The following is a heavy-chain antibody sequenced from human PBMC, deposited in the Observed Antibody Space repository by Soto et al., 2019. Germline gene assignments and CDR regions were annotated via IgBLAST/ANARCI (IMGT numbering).Heavy chain of an antibody. Sequence: GGSLRLSCAASGFTFSSYWMSWVRQAPGKGLEWVANIKQDGSEKYYVDSVKGRFTISRDNAKNSLYLQMNSLRAEDTAVYYCASSLAMVRGGPYYYYYYMDVWGKGTTVTVSS. V-gene: IGHV3-7*01. CDR1: GFTFSSYW. CDR2: IKQDGSEK. J-gene: IGHJ6*03. CDR3: ASSLAMVRGGPYYYYYYMDV. D-gene: IGHD3-10*01.